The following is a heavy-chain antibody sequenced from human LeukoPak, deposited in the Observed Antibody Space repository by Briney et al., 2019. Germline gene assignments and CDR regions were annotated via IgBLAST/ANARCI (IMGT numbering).Heavy chain of an antibody. J-gene: IGHJ6*02. V-gene: IGHV7-4-1*02. CDR3: ARGGYSYGYERLYYYYGMDV. D-gene: IGHD5-18*01. CDR2: INTNTGNP. Sequence: ASVKVSCKASGYTFTSYAMNWVRQAPGQGLEWMGWINTNTGNPTYAQGFTGRFVFSLDTSVSTAYLQISSLKAEDTAVYYCARGGYSYGYERLYYYYGMDVWGQGTTVTVSS. CDR1: GYTFTSYA.